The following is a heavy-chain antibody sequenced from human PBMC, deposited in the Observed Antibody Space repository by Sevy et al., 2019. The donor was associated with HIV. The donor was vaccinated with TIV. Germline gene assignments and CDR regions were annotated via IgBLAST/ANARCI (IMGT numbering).Heavy chain of an antibody. D-gene: IGHD2-2*01. CDR3: ARADLDSTTFFYYYGLDV. CDR1: GYSLNSYD. V-gene: IGHV1-8*01. J-gene: IGHJ6*02. Sequence: ASVKVSCKASGYSLNSYDINWVRQATGQGLEWMGWMNPDSGRRGYAPKFQGRVTMTTDTSKGTAYMELRGLRSDDSAVCYCARADLDSTTFFYYYGLDVWGQGTTVTVSS. CDR2: MNPDSGRR.